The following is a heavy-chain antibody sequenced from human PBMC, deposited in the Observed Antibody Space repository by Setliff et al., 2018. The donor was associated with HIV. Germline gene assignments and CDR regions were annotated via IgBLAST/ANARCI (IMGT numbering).Heavy chain of an antibody. CDR2: IFYSGST. CDR1: GGSISSGSYY. V-gene: IGHV4-31*03. CDR3: AREPATYNGYNWDYYGTDL. D-gene: IGHD5-12*01. J-gene: IGHJ6*02. Sequence: PSETLSPTCSVSGGSISSGSYYWSWIRQHPGKGLEWIGYIFYSGSTTYNPSLKSRLTISIDTSKNRFSLKLKSVTAADTAVYYCAREPATYNGYNWDYYGTDLWGQGTTVTVSS.